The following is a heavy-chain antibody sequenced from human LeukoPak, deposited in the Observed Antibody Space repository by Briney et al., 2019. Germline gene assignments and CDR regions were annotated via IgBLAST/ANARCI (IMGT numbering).Heavy chain of an antibody. CDR1: GFTFSSYS. V-gene: IGHV3-48*04. Sequence: GGSLRLPCAASGFTFSSYSMNWVRQAPGKALECGSYISSSNNTIYYADSVKGRFTISRDNAKNSLYLQMNSRRAEDTAVYYCARVRGYNFVWDFEYWGXXXLXPVS. CDR3: ARVRGYNFVWDFEY. D-gene: IGHD5-24*01. CDR2: ISSSNNTI. J-gene: IGHJ4*01.